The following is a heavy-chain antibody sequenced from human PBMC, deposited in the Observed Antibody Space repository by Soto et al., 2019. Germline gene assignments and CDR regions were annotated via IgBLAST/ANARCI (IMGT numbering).Heavy chain of an antibody. CDR3: AHIPNYYQYDWFDP. Sequence: QITLKESGPTLVKHTQTLTLTCTFSGFSLTTRGVGVGWIRQPPGKALECLALIYWDDDKRYSPSLQSRLSNTKDTSKNQVVLTMTNVDPVDTATYYCAHIPNYYQYDWFDPWGQGTLVSVSS. CDR1: GFSLTTRGVG. D-gene: IGHD3-16*01. V-gene: IGHV2-5*02. CDR2: IYWDDDK. J-gene: IGHJ5*02.